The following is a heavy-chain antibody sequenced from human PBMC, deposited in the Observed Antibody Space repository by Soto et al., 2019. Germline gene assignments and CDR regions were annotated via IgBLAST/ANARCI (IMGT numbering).Heavy chain of an antibody. CDR1: GGSFSGYY. Sequence: SETLSLTCAVYGGSFSGYYWSWIRQPPGKGLEWIGEINHSGSTNYNPSLKSRVTISVDTSKNQFSLKLSSVTAADTAVYYCARGRDFWRRMDVWGKGTTVTVSS. CDR3: ARGRDFWRRMDV. J-gene: IGHJ6*03. CDR2: INHSGST. D-gene: IGHD3-3*01. V-gene: IGHV4-34*01.